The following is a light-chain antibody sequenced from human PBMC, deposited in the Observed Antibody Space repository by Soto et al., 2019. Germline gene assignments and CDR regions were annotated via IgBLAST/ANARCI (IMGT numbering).Light chain of an antibody. Sequence: EIVMTQSPATLSVSPGERAIVSCRASQSVSDNLAWYQQTPGRAPRLLIYGASIRATGVPARFSGSGSGPEFNLTQSSLQSADFAVYYCQKYDYWPPYTFGQGTKVEIK. V-gene: IGKV3-15*01. CDR2: GAS. CDR1: QSVSDN. J-gene: IGKJ2*01. CDR3: QKYDYWPPYT.